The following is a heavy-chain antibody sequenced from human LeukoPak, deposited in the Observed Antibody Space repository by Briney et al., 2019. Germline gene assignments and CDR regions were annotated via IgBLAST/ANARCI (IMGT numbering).Heavy chain of an antibody. Sequence: GESLKISCKGSGYIFSTYWISWVRQLPGKGLEWMGTIDPSDSYTKYSPSFQGHVTISADKPISTAYLQWSSLKASDTAMYYCARRGGGYFDYWGQGTLVTVSS. CDR2: IDPSDSYT. J-gene: IGHJ4*02. V-gene: IGHV5-10-1*01. CDR3: ARRGGGYFDY. D-gene: IGHD3-22*01. CDR1: GYIFSTYW.